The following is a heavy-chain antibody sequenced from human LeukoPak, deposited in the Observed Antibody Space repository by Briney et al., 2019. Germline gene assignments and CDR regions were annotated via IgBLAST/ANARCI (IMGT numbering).Heavy chain of an antibody. Sequence: SETLSLTCAVSGGSISSYYWSWIRQPPGKGLEWIGYIYYSGRTSYNPSLKSRVTMSVDTSKNQSSLKLSSVTAADTAVYYWARAKLYDSSGSFDYWGQGTLVTVSS. D-gene: IGHD3-22*01. CDR2: IYYSGRT. V-gene: IGHV4-59*01. J-gene: IGHJ4*02. CDR3: ARAKLYDSSGSFDY. CDR1: GGSISSYY.